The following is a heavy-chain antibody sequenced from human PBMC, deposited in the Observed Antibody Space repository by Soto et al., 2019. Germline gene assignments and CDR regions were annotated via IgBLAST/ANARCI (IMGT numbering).Heavy chain of an antibody. CDR1: GFSLSNARMG. Sequence: QVTLKESGPVLVKPTETLTLTCTVSGFSLSNARMGVSWIRQPPGKALEWLAHIFSNDEKSYNTSLMSRLTISKDTSKSQVVLTMTNMDPVDTATYYCARIQVVGYSYGYDYWGQGTLVTVSS. V-gene: IGHV2-26*01. J-gene: IGHJ4*02. CDR3: ARIQVVGYSYGYDY. CDR2: IFSNDEK. D-gene: IGHD5-18*01.